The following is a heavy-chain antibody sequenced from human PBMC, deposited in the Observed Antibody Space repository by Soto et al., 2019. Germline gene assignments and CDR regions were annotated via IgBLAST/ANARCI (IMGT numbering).Heavy chain of an antibody. D-gene: IGHD3-22*01. CDR3: AGIQYYYDSSGYRVPFDAFDI. J-gene: IGHJ3*02. Sequence: SVKVSCKASVSTFTSYGIRWVRQAPGQGLEWMGWISAYNGNTNHAQKLQGRVTMTTDPSTSTACMELRSLRSDDTAVYYCAGIQYYYDSSGYRVPFDAFDIWGQGAMVTVSS. CDR1: VSTFTSYG. CDR2: ISAYNGNT. V-gene: IGHV1-18*01.